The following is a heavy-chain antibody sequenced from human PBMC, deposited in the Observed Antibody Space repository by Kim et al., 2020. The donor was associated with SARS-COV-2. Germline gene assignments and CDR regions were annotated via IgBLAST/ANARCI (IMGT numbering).Heavy chain of an antibody. D-gene: IGHD3-10*01. J-gene: IGHJ4*02. V-gene: IGHV3-23*01. CDR1: GFTFSTYA. CDR3: AKDMYYGSSVDY. Sequence: WGSLRLSCAASGFTFSTYAMNWVRQAPGKGLEWVSAISGSGANTHYADSVKGRFTISRDNSENTVYLQMNSLRVEDTAVYYCAKDMYYGSSVDYWGQGTLVTVSS. CDR2: ISGSGANT.